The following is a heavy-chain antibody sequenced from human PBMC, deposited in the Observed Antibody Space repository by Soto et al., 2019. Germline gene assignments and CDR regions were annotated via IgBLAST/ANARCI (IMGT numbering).Heavy chain of an antibody. J-gene: IGHJ4*02. Sequence: LRLSCAASGFTFSTYSMTWVRQAPGKGLEWVSSITGNSVITHYADSVRGRFTISRDNSKNTLYLQMDSLRAEDTAVYYCAKYLEFTTPYFDYWGQGTLVTVSS. CDR3: AKYLEFTTPYFDY. V-gene: IGHV3-23*01. D-gene: IGHD3-22*01. CDR1: GFTFSTYS. CDR2: ITGNSVIT.